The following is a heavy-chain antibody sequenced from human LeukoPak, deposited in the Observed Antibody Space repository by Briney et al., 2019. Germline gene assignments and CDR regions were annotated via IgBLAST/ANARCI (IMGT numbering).Heavy chain of an antibody. Sequence: PGGSLRLSCVASGFTFSTYGMSWVRQAPGKGLEWVSAIRSGGTNRHYADSVKGRFTISRDDSKDTLYLQMNGLRAEDTAIYYCAKVPFTFCGGDCWYYFDSWGQGTLVTVSS. CDR3: AKVPFTFCGGDCWYYFDS. CDR1: GFTFSTYG. D-gene: IGHD2-21*01. J-gene: IGHJ4*02. V-gene: IGHV3-23*01. CDR2: IRSGGTNR.